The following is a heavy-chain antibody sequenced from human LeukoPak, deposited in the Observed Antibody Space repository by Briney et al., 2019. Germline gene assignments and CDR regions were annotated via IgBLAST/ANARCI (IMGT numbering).Heavy chain of an antibody. Sequence: SETLSLTCTASGGSISSSSYYWGWIRQPPGKGLEWIGSIYYSGSTYYNPSLKSRVTISVDTSKNQFSLKLSSVTAADTAVYYCARQTFGEFDYWGQGTLVTVSS. CDR2: IYYSGST. J-gene: IGHJ4*02. CDR3: ARQTFGEFDY. CDR1: GGSISSSSYY. D-gene: IGHD3-10*01. V-gene: IGHV4-39*01.